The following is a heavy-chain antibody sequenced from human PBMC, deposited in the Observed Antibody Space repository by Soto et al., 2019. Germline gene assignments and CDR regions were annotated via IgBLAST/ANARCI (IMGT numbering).Heavy chain of an antibody. CDR3: VREERIAAPHHDY. D-gene: IGHD6-6*01. CDR1: GGSIKSSDDH. CDR2: IHNGGTS. J-gene: IGHJ4*02. V-gene: IGHV4-30-4*01. Sequence: SSETLSLTCTVSGGSIKSSDDHWSWTRQSPAKGLEWIGYIHNGGTSFYNPSLRGRVTVTLDTPRTQFSLTLAPVTAADTAVYYCVREERIAAPHHDYWGQGIPVTVSS.